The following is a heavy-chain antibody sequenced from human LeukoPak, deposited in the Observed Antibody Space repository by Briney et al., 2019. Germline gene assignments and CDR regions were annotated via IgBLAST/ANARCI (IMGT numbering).Heavy chain of an antibody. Sequence: GGSLRLSCAASGFTFDDYAMHWVRQAPGKGLEWVSGISWNSGSIGYADSVKGRFTISRDNAKNSLYLQMNSLRAEDTAVYYCARGIIVGATGAFDIWGQGTMVTVSS. J-gene: IGHJ3*02. V-gene: IGHV3-9*01. CDR2: ISWNSGSI. D-gene: IGHD1-26*01. CDR1: GFTFDDYA. CDR3: ARGIIVGATGAFDI.